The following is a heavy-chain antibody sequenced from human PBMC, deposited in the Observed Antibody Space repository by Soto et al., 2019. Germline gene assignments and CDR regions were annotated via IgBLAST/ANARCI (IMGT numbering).Heavy chain of an antibody. Sequence: PGGSLRLSCAASGFTFNKYAMSWVRQAPAKGLEWVSAISGSGGTTHYADSVKGRFTISRDNSKNTLYLQMNSLRAEDTAVYFCAHSYYDIGGFPTPDYWGQGTLVTVSS. D-gene: IGHD3-22*01. V-gene: IGHV3-23*01. J-gene: IGHJ4*02. CDR3: AHSYYDIGGFPTPDY. CDR2: ISGSGGTT. CDR1: GFTFNKYA.